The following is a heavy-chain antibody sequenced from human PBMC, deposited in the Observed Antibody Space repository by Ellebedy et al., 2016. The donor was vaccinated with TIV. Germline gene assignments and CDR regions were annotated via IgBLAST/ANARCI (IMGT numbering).Heavy chain of an antibody. V-gene: IGHV3-74*01. D-gene: IGHD3-9*01. CDR1: GFTLRSYW. CDR3: ARGYYDIFTGFDP. J-gene: IGHJ5*02. Sequence: GESLKISCSASGFTLRSYWMHWIRQAPEKGLVWVSYINTDGSYTSYADSVKGRFTISRDNDKNTLYLQINSLRAEDTAVYYCARGYYDIFTGFDPWGQGTLVTVSS. CDR2: INTDGSYT.